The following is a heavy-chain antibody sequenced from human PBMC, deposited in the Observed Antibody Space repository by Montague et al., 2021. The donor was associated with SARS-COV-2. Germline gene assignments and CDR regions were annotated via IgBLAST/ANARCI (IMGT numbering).Heavy chain of an antibody. D-gene: IGHD3-10*01. CDR2: IYHSGST. V-gene: IGHV4-30-2*01. J-gene: IGHJ6*02. CDR3: ARGSMVRGGKVYYGVDV. CDR1: GGSISSGGYS. Sequence: TLSLTRAVSGGSISSGGYSWNWIRQPPGKGLEWIGYIYHSGSTYYNPSLKSRVTISLDSSKNQFSLSLTSVTAADTAVYYCARGSMVRGGKVYYGVDVWGQGTTVTVSS.